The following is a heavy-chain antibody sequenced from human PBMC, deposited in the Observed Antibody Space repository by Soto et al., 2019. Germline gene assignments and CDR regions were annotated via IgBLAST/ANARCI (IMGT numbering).Heavy chain of an antibody. CDR1: GDSISGGSYY. Sequence: QVQLQESGPGLVKPSETLSLSCTVSGDSISGGSYYWSWIRQPPGKGLAWIGHIVHSGSSNYNPSRKRQVTISVDTSKNQSSVQLSSVTAADTAVYYCAREVEFSAEDVWGQAATVTVSS. CDR2: IVHSGSS. J-gene: IGHJ6*02. V-gene: IGHV4-61*01. D-gene: IGHD2-15*01. CDR3: AREVEFSAEDV.